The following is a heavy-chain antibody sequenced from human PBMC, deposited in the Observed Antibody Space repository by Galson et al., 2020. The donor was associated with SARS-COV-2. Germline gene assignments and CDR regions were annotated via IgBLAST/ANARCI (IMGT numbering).Heavy chain of an antibody. CDR2: ISSSSYT. D-gene: IGHD2-15*01. Sequence: GSLRLSCAASGFTFSDYYMSWIRQAPGKGLEWVSYISSSSYTNYADSVKGRFTISRDNAKNSLYLQMNSLRAEDTAVYYCARGGSGHAFDIWGQGTMVTVSS. J-gene: IGHJ3*02. CDR3: ARGGSGHAFDI. CDR1: GFTFSDYY. V-gene: IGHV3-11*06.